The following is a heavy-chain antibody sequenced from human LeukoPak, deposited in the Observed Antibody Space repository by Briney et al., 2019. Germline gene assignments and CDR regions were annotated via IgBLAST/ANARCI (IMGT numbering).Heavy chain of an antibody. J-gene: IGHJ4*02. V-gene: IGHV3-30*01. D-gene: IGHD2-2*01. CDR1: GFTFSSYA. Sequence: GGSLRLSCAASGFTFSSYAMHWVRQAPGKGLEWVAVISYDGSNKYYADSVKGRFTISRDNSKNTLYLQMNSLRAEDTAVYYCARGESVVVPAADPNFDYWGQGTLVTVSS. CDR3: ARGESVVVPAADPNFDY. CDR2: ISYDGSNK.